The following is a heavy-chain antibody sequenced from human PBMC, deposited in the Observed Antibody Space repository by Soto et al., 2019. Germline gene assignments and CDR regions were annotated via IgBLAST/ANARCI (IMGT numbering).Heavy chain of an antibody. CDR1: GVAFSSYA. CDR3: AKAPSGEYPLSATGMDV. Sequence: GGSRGRSWAASGVAFSSYAVGLVRLAPGQGLEEGQASSGTGGSTYYADSVKGRFTISRINPKNALYLQMNSLRAEDTAVYYCAKAPSGEYPLSATGMDVWGQGITVTVSS. V-gene: IGHV3-23*01. J-gene: IGHJ6*02. D-gene: IGHD4-17*01. CDR2: SSGTGGST.